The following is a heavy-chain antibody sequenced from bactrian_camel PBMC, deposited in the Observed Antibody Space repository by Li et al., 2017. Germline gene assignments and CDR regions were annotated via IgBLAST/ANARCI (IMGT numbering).Heavy chain of an antibody. CDR2: IYSDGSVT. CDR3: ATWSDERWIGSPPDY. D-gene: IGHD1*01. V-gene: IGHV3S7*01. Sequence: HVQLVESGGDLVQPGGSLRLSCSASGSTFASGGVMGWIRQAPGKGLEWLCSIYSDGSVTYCADSVKGRFTISRDNAKKTVYLQMTSLKSEETALYYCATWSDERWIGSPPDYWGQ. CDR1: GSTFASGG. J-gene: IGHJ4*01.